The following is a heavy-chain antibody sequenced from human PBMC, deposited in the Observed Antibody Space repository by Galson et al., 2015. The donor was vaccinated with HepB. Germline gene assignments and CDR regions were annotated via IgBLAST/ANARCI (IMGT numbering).Heavy chain of an antibody. Sequence: LRLSCAASGFTFSGYVMHWVRQAPGKGLECVSYISSSGHSIYYLDSVKGRFVISRDNAKNSLYLQMNSLRAEDTGIYYCARGRFNYGYLIDFWGQGILVTVSS. V-gene: IGHV3-48*03. CDR2: ISSSGHSI. D-gene: IGHD5-18*01. CDR1: GFTFSGYV. J-gene: IGHJ4*02. CDR3: ARGRFNYGYLIDF.